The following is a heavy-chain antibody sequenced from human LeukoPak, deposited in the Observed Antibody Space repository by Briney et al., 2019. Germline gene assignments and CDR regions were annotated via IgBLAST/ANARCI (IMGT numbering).Heavy chain of an antibody. CDR2: IIPIFGPA. CDR1: GGTFSSYA. V-gene: IGHV1-69*01. Sequence: ASVKVSCKASGGTFSSYAISWVRQAPGQGLEWMGGIIPIFGPANYAQKFQGRVTITADESTSTAYMELSSLRSEDTAVYYCARETGGPKFDYWGQGTLVTVSS. D-gene: IGHD7-27*01. J-gene: IGHJ4*02. CDR3: ARETGGPKFDY.